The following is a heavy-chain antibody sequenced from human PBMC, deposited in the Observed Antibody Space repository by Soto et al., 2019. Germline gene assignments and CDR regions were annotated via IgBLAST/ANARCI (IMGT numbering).Heavy chain of an antibody. CDR1: GFTFSSYW. Sequence: GGSLRLSCAASGFTFSSYWMSWVRQAPGRGLEWVANIKQDGSEKYYVDSVKGRFTISRDNAKNSLYLQMNSLRAEDTAVYYCARERGGTEGYDILTGSYYMDVSGKGTTVTVSS. J-gene: IGHJ6*03. CDR3: ARERGGTEGYDILTGSYYMDV. CDR2: IKQDGSEK. V-gene: IGHV3-7*01. D-gene: IGHD3-9*01.